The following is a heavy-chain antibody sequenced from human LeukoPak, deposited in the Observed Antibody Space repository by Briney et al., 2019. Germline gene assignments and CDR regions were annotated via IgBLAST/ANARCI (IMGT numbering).Heavy chain of an antibody. CDR2: FDPEDGET. J-gene: IGHJ3*02. D-gene: IGHD3-22*01. CDR1: GYTLTELS. CDR3: ATLIVVVTNDAFDI. V-gene: IGHV1-24*01. Sequence: ASVKVSCKLSGYTLTELSMHWVRQAPGKGLEWIGGFDPEDGETIYAQKFQGRVTMTEDTSTDTAYMELSSLRSEDTAVYYCATLIVVVTNDAFDIWGQGTMVTVSS.